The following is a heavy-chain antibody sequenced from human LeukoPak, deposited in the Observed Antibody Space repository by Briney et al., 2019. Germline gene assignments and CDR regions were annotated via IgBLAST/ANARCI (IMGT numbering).Heavy chain of an antibody. CDR1: GGTLSSYG. CDR3: ARDTYYDSSGYTFDP. D-gene: IGHD3-22*01. CDR2: IIPMLNIT. Sequence: SVKVSCKASGGTLSSYGISWVRQAPGQGLEWMGRIIPMLNITNYVQKLQGRVTITADKSTSTAYMELSSLRSEDTAVYYCARDTYYDSSGYTFDPWGQGTLVTVSS. J-gene: IGHJ5*02. V-gene: IGHV1-69*04.